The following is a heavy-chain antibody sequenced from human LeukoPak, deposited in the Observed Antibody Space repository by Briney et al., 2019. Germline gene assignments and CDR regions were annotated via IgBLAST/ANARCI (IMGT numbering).Heavy chain of an antibody. CDR3: AKDSARAVYPSVIDY. CDR1: GGTFSSYA. Sequence: SVKVSCKASGGTFSSYAISWVRQAPGQGLEWMGRIIPILGIANYAQKFQGRVTITADKSTSTAYMELSSLRSEDTAVYYCAKDSARAVYPSVIDYWGQGTLVTVSS. V-gene: IGHV1-69*04. D-gene: IGHD1-14*01. CDR2: IIPILGIA. J-gene: IGHJ4*02.